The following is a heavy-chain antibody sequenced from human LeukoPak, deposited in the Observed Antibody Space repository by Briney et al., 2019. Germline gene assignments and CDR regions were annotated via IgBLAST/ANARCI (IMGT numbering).Heavy chain of an antibody. Sequence: PSETLSLTCTVSGGSISSYYWGWIRQPPGKGLEWIGSIYYSGSTYYNPSLKSRVTISVDTSKNHLSLNLSSVTAADTAVYYCARHQYNWNDVDYWGQGTLVTVSS. V-gene: IGHV4-39*01. J-gene: IGHJ4*02. CDR1: GGSISSYY. CDR3: ARHQYNWNDVDY. CDR2: IYYSGST. D-gene: IGHD1-20*01.